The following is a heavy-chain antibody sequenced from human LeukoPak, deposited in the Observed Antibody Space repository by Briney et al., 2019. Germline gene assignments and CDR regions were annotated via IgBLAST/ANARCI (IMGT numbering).Heavy chain of an antibody. CDR2: ISSSSSYT. J-gene: IGHJ6*04. Sequence: PGGSLRLSCAASGFTFSDYYMSWIRQAPGKGLEWVSYISSSSSYTNYADTVKGRFTISRDNAKNSLYLQMNSLRAEDKAVYYCARAYYEILTGEIDYGMDVWVKGTTVTVSS. D-gene: IGHD3-9*01. CDR3: ARAYYEILTGEIDYGMDV. CDR1: GFTFSDYY. V-gene: IGHV3-11*06.